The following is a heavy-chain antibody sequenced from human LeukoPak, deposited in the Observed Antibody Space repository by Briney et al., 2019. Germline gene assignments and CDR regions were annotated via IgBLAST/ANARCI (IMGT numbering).Heavy chain of an antibody. CDR1: GFTFSSYW. V-gene: IGHV3-74*01. J-gene: IGHJ4*02. Sequence: GGSLRLSCAASGFTFSSYWMHWVRQAPGKGLVWVSHINTDASSTSYADSVKGRFTISRDNSANILYLQMNSLRAEDTAPYYCAKHSGSYFIYYPDSWGQGALVTISS. CDR2: INTDASST. D-gene: IGHD1-26*01. CDR3: AKHSGSYFIYYPDS.